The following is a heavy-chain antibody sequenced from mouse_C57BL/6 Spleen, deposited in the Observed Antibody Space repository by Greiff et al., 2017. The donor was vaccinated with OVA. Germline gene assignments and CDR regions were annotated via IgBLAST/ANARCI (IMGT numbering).Heavy chain of an antibody. CDR1: GYTFTDYS. V-gene: IGHV1-84*01. D-gene: IGHD2-1*01. Sequence: QVQLQQSGPELVKPGASVKISCKASGYTFTDYSINWVKQRPGQGLEWIGWIFPGSGNTKYNEQFKGKATLTVDTSSSTAYMQLSSLTSEDAAVYCCATGNYEAWFAYWGQGTLVTGSA. CDR2: IFPGSGNT. J-gene: IGHJ3*01. CDR3: ATGNYEAWFAY.